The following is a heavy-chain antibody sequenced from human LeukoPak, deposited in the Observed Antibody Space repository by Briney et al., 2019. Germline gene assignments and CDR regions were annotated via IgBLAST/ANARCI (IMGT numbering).Heavy chain of an antibody. CDR1: GYTFTGYY. D-gene: IGHD3-22*01. Sequence: ASVKVSCKASGYTFTGYYMHWVRQAPGQGLEWMGWISPNSGGTNYAQKFQGRVTMTRDTSISTAYMELSRLRSDDTAVYYCVGYYDSSGAHYDYWGQGTLVTASS. J-gene: IGHJ4*02. CDR3: VGYYDSSGAHYDY. V-gene: IGHV1-2*02. CDR2: ISPNSGGT.